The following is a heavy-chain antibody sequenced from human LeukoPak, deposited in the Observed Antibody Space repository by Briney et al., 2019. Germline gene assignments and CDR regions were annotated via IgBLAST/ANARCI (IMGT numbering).Heavy chain of an antibody. Sequence: ASVKVSCKASGYTFTSYYMHWVRQAPGQGLEWMGIINPSGGSTSYAQKFQGRVTMTRDTSTSTVYMELSSLRSEDTAVYYCARDSRLRYFDWLRTHYYGMDVWGQGATVTVSS. D-gene: IGHD3-9*01. CDR1: GYTFTSYY. CDR3: ARDSRLRYFDWLRTHYYGMDV. V-gene: IGHV1-46*01. J-gene: IGHJ6*02. CDR2: INPSGGST.